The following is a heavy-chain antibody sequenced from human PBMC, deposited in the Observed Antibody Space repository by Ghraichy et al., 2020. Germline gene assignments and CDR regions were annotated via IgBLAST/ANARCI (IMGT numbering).Heavy chain of an antibody. D-gene: IGHD6-13*01. V-gene: IGHV1-3*01. Sequence: KFQGRVTITRDTSASTVYMYLSSLRSEDTAVYYCARSGRASSWFDYWGQGTLVTVSS. CDR3: ARSGRASSWFDY. J-gene: IGHJ4*02.